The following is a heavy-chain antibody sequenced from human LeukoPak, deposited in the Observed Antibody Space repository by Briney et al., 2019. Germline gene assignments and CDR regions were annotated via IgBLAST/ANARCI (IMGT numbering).Heavy chain of an antibody. CDR1: GGTFSSYA. CDR3: SLGYCSSTSCYGIHYYYYYGMDV. CDR2: IIPIFGTA. J-gene: IGHJ6*02. V-gene: IGHV1-69*13. Sequence: SVKVSCRASGGTFSSYAISWVRQAPGQGLEWMGGIIPIFGTANYAQKFQGRVTITADESTSTAYMELSSLRSEDTAVYYCSLGYCSSTSCYGIHYYYYYGMDVWGQGTTVTVSS. D-gene: IGHD2-2*01.